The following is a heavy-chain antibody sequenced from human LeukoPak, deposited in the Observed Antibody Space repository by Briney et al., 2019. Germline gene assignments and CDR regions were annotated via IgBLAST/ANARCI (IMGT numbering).Heavy chain of an antibody. Sequence: ASAKVSCKVSGYTLTEFSMHWVRHAPGKGLEWMGGFDPEDGETIYAQKFQGRVTMTEDTSTDTAYMELSSLRSEDTALYYCATSLPSPRLVAAAGLNYYYYMDVWGKGTTVTVSS. D-gene: IGHD6-13*01. CDR2: FDPEDGET. CDR1: GYTLTEFS. V-gene: IGHV1-24*01. CDR3: ATSLPSPRLVAAAGLNYYYYMDV. J-gene: IGHJ6*03.